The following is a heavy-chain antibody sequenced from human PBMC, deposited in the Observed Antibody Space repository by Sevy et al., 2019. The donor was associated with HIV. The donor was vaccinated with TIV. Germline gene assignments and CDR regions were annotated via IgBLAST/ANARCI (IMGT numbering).Heavy chain of an antibody. CDR2: VYTSRDS. D-gene: IGHD3-10*01. V-gene: IGHV4-61*02. CDR1: GGSISSGGYY. Sequence: SETLSLTCTVSGGSISSGGYYWSWIRQPAGKGLEWIGRVYTSRDSNYNSSLKSRVTMSLDTSKNQFSLKLSSVTTADTAVYYCARGFYDSGSYYWDSWGQGTLVTVSS. J-gene: IGHJ4*02. CDR3: ARGFYDSGSYYWDS.